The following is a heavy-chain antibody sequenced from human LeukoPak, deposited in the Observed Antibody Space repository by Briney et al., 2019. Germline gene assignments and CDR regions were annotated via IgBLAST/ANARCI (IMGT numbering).Heavy chain of an antibody. D-gene: IGHD6-13*01. CDR2: INPNSGGT. Sequence: ASVKVSCKASGYAFTSYYMHWVRQAPGQGLEWMGWINPNSGGTNYAQKFQGRVTMTRDTSISTAYMELSRLRSDDTAVYYCARGPSSSWYEDWFDPWGQGTLVTVSS. V-gene: IGHV1-2*02. CDR3: ARGPSSSWYEDWFDP. J-gene: IGHJ5*02. CDR1: GYAFTSYY.